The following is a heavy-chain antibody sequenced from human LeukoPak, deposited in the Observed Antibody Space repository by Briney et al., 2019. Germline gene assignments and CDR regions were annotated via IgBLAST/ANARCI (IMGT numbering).Heavy chain of an antibody. V-gene: IGHV3-30-3*01. J-gene: IGHJ4*02. Sequence: GGSLRLSCAASGFTFSSYAMHWVRQAPGKGLEWVAVISYDGSNKYYADSVKGRFTISRDNSKNTLYLQMNSLRAEDTAVYYCAGELYAQGYYDILTGYYPDYWGQGTLVTVSS. CDR3: AGELYAQGYYDILTGYYPDY. D-gene: IGHD3-9*01. CDR2: ISYDGSNK. CDR1: GFTFSSYA.